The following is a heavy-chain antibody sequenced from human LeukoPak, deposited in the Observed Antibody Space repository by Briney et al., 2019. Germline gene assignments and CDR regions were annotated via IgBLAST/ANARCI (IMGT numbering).Heavy chain of an antibody. D-gene: IGHD3-10*01. V-gene: IGHV1-58*02. Sequence: SVKVSCKASGFTFTSSTIQWVRQARGQRLEGIGWIVVGSGNTNYAQKFQERVIITRDMSTTTVYMELSSLRSEDTAVYYCAGTPWFGELTLDYWGQGTLVTVSS. CDR1: GFTFTSST. J-gene: IGHJ4*02. CDR3: AGTPWFGELTLDY. CDR2: IVVGSGNT.